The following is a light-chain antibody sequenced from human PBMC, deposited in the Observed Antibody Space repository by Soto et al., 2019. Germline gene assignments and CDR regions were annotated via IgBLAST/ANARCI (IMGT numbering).Light chain of an antibody. V-gene: IGLV1-44*01. CDR2: AND. Sequence: QPVLTQPPSVSGTPGQRVTISCSGSRSNIGGNAVTWYQQVPGTAPKLLIYANDQRPSGISDRFSGSKSSTSASLAISGLQSEDEADYYCAVWDDNLRGLFGGGTQLPVL. CDR3: AVWDDNLRGL. CDR1: RSNIGGNA. J-gene: IGLJ2*01.